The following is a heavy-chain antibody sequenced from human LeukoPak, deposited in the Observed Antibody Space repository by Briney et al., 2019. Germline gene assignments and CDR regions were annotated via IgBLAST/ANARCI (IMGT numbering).Heavy chain of an antibody. CDR2: ISSSGSGGST. CDR1: GFTFSDYY. CDR3: AKGSSGWWHYFDY. D-gene: IGHD6-19*01. J-gene: IGHJ4*02. V-gene: IGHV3-11*01. Sequence: PGGSLRLSCAASGFTFSDYYMSWIRQAPGKGLEWVSYISSSGSGGSTYYADSVKGRFTISRDNSKNTLYLQMNSLRAEDTAVYYCAKGSSGWWHYFDYWGQGTLVTVSS.